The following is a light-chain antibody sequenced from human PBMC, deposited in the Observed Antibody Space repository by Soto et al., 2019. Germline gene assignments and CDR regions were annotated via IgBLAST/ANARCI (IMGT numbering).Light chain of an antibody. Sequence: TLSLSPGERATLSCRASQSVSSYLAWYQQKPGQAPRLLIYDASNRATGIPARFSGSGSGTDFTLTISSLEPEDFAVYYCQQRSNWSFTFGPGTKVDI. CDR3: QQRSNWSFT. CDR1: QSVSSY. V-gene: IGKV3-11*01. J-gene: IGKJ3*01. CDR2: DAS.